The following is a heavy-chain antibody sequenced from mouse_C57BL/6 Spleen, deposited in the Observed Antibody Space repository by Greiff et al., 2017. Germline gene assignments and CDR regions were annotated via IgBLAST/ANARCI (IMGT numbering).Heavy chain of an antibody. CDR2: IGPNSCGT. CDR3: ARSDFYCSSSYFDY. Sequence: QVQLQQPGAELVKPGASVKLSCKASGYTFTSYWMHWVKQRPGRGLEWIGRIGPNSCGTKYNEKFKSKATLTVDKPSSTAYMQLSSLTSEDSAVYYCARSDFYCSSSYFDYWGQGTTLTVSS. CDR1: GYTFTSYW. V-gene: IGHV1-72*01. J-gene: IGHJ2*01. D-gene: IGHD1-1*01.